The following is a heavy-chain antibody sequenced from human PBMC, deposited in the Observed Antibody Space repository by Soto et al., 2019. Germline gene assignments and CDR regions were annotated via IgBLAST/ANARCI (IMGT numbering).Heavy chain of an antibody. Sequence: KVSCKASGGTFSSYAISWVRQAPGQWLEWMGGIIPIFGTANYAQKFQGRVTITADESTSTAYMELSSLRSEDTAVYYCARDLAAAGPDAFDIWGQGTMVTVSS. J-gene: IGHJ3*02. CDR1: GGTFSSYA. D-gene: IGHD6-13*01. CDR3: ARDLAAAGPDAFDI. CDR2: IIPIFGTA. V-gene: IGHV1-69*01.